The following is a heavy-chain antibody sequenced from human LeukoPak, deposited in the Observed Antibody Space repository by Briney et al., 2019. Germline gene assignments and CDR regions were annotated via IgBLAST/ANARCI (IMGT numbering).Heavy chain of an antibody. Sequence: GGSLRLSCAASGFTFSNAWMSWVRQAPGKGLEWVGRIKSKFDGGTTDYAAPVKGRFTISRDDSKNTLFLQMNSLKTEDAAVYYCATLYSESYNYFDYWGQGTLVTVSS. CDR3: ATLYSESYNYFDY. D-gene: IGHD1-26*01. CDR1: GFTFSNAW. V-gene: IGHV3-15*01. CDR2: IKSKFDGGTT. J-gene: IGHJ4*02.